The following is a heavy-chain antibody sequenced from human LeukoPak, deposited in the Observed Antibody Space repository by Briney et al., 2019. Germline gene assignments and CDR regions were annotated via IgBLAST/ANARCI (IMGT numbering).Heavy chain of an antibody. Sequence: PSETLSLTCTVSGGSISSYYWSWIRQPPGKGLEWIGYIYYSGSTNYNPSLKSRVTISVDTSKNQFSLKLSSVTAADTAVYYCARDGYCSSTSCSGRYVDVWGQGTTVTVSS. CDR1: GGSISSYY. CDR2: IYYSGST. V-gene: IGHV4-59*01. CDR3: ARDGYCSSTSCSGRYVDV. J-gene: IGHJ6*02. D-gene: IGHD2-2*03.